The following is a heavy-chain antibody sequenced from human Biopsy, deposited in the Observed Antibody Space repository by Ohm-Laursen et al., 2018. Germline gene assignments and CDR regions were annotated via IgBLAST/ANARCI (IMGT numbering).Heavy chain of an antibody. CDR2: ISDSGST. Sequence: SDTLSLTCAVSGGSISSSYWTWIRQPPGKGPEWIGDISDSGSTNYKPSHKSRVIISVDTSKNQFSLNLSSVTAADTAVYYCARRGSGGRSFDHWGQGTLVTVSS. V-gene: IGHV4-59*08. CDR3: ARRGSGGRSFDH. CDR1: GGSISSSY. D-gene: IGHD2-15*01. J-gene: IGHJ4*02.